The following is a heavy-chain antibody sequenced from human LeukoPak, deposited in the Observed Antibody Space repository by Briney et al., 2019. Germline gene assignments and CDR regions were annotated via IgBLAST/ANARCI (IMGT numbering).Heavy chain of an antibody. CDR1: GYTFTSYG. J-gene: IGHJ4*02. Sequence: ASVKVSYKASGYTFTSYGISWVRQAPGQGLEWMGWISAYNGNTNYAQKLQGRVTMTTDTSTSTAYMELRSLRSDDTAVYYCARDLKAYYYDSSGPRGCWGQGTLVTVSS. D-gene: IGHD3-22*01. V-gene: IGHV1-18*01. CDR2: ISAYNGNT. CDR3: ARDLKAYYYDSSGPRGC.